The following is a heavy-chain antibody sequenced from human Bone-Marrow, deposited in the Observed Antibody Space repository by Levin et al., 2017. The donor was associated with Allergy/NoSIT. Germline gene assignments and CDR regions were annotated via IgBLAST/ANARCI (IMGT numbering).Heavy chain of an antibody. CDR2: IYYSGST. CDR1: GGSISSGDYY. V-gene: IGHV4-30-4*01. J-gene: IGHJ3*02. D-gene: IGHD5-18*01. Sequence: PSETLSLTCTVSGGSISSGDYYWSWIRQPPGKGLEWIGYIYYSGSTYYNPSLKSRVTISVDTSKNQFSLKLSSVTAADTAVYYCARVAMVSYLDIWGQGTMVTVSS. CDR3: ARVAMVSYLDI.